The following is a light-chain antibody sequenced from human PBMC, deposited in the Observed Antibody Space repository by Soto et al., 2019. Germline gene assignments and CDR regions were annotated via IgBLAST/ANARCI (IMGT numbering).Light chain of an antibody. J-gene: IGKJ2*01. CDR1: QSVSSY. V-gene: IGKV3-15*01. CDR3: QQYNNWPPYT. CDR2: GAS. Sequence: EIVMTQSPATLSVSPEERVTLSCWASQSVSSYLAWYQQKPGQAPRLLIYGASTRATGIPARFSGSGSGTEFTLTISSLQSEDFAVYYCQQYNNWPPYTFGQGTKLEIK.